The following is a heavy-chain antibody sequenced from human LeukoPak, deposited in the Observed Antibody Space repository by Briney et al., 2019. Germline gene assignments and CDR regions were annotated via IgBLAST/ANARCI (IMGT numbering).Heavy chain of an antibody. CDR3: ARDATQRVGGDGYYMDV. V-gene: IGHV1-2*02. CDR2: INLNTGAT. D-gene: IGHD2-21*01. CDR1: GYSFTGYY. J-gene: IGHJ6*03. Sequence: GASVKVSCKASGYSFTGYYLDWVRQAPGQGLEWMGWINLNTGATNNAQKFQGRVTMTRDTSISTAYMEVSSLRSDDTAVYYCARDATQRVGGDGYYMDVWGKGTTVTVSS.